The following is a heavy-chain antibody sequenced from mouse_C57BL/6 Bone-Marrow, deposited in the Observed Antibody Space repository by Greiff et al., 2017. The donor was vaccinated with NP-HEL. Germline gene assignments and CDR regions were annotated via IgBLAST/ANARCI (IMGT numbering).Heavy chain of an antibody. CDR1: GYSITSGYY. CDR3: ARGYYYGSSYGY. Sequence: EVKLQESGPGLVKPSQSLSLTCSVTGYSITSGYYWNWIRQFPGNKLEWMGYISYDGSNNYNPSLKNRISITRDTSKNQLFLKLNSVTTEDTATYYCARGYYYGSSYGYWGQGTTLTVSS. CDR2: ISYDGSN. V-gene: IGHV3-6*01. J-gene: IGHJ2*01. D-gene: IGHD1-1*01.